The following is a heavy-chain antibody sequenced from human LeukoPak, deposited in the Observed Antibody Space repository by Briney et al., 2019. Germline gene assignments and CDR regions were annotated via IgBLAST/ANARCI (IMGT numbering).Heavy chain of an antibody. CDR3: ARSAGGSGSYYPGYYYYYGMDV. J-gene: IGHJ6*02. Sequence: GASVKVSCKASGGTFSSYAISWVRQAPGKGLEWMGGFYPEDGETIYAQKFQGRVTMTEDTSTDTAYMELSSLRSEDTAVYYCARSAGGSGSYYPGYYYYYGMDVWGQGTTVTVSS. D-gene: IGHD3-10*01. V-gene: IGHV1-24*01. CDR2: FYPEDGET. CDR1: GGTFSSYA.